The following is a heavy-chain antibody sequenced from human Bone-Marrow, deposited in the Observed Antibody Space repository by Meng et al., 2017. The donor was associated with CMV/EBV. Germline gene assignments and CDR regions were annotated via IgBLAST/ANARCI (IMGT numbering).Heavy chain of an antibody. CDR2: IYYSGST. V-gene: IGHV4-39*01. CDR1: GGSISSSSYY. Sequence: SETPSLTCTVPGGSISSSSYYWGWIRQPPGKGLEWIGSIYYSGSTYYNPSLKSRVTISVDTSKNQFSLKLSSVTAADTAVYYCARHTPLGELLFLYFDYWDQGPLVPVSS. CDR3: ARHTPLGELLFLYFDY. J-gene: IGHJ4*02. D-gene: IGHD3-10*01.